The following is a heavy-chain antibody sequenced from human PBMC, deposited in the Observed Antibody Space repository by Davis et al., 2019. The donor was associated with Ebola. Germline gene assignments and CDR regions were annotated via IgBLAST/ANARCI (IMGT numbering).Heavy chain of an antibody. J-gene: IGHJ4*02. V-gene: IGHV3-11*01. CDR1: GFTFSDYY. CDR3: ARSAAQYYYDSSNYYSTAGTDFDY. Sequence: GESLKISCAASGFTFSDYYMSWIRQAPGKGLEWVSYISSSGSTIYYADSVKGRFTISRDNAKNSLYLQMNSLRAEDTAVYYCARSAAQYYYDSSNYYSTAGTDFDYWGQGTLVTVSS. D-gene: IGHD3-22*01. CDR2: ISSSGSTI.